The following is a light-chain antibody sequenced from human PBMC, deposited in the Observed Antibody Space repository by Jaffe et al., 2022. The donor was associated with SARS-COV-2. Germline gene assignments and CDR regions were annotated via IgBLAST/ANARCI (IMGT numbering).Light chain of an antibody. CDR1: SSNIGSNY. CDR3: AAWDDSLSGFV. CDR2: RND. V-gene: IGLV1-47*01. Sequence: QSVLTQPPSASGTPGQRVTMSCSGSSSNIGSNYVFWYQQFPGMAPKLLIYRNDQRPSGVPDRFSGSKSGTSASLAISELRSEDEADFYCAAWDDSLSGFVFGTGTKVTVL. J-gene: IGLJ1*01.